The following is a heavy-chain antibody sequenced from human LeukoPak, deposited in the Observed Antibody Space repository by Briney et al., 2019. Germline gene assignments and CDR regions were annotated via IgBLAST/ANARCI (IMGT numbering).Heavy chain of an antibody. Sequence: GASVKVSCKASGGTFSSYAISWVRQAPGQGLEWMGRIIPSLGIANYAQKFQGRVTMTADTSTSTAYMELSSLRSEDTAVYYCARGRGSGSLCDYWGQGTLVTVSS. J-gene: IGHJ4*02. CDR1: GGTFSSYA. D-gene: IGHD3-16*01. V-gene: IGHV1-69*04. CDR2: IIPSLGIA. CDR3: ARGRGSGSLCDY.